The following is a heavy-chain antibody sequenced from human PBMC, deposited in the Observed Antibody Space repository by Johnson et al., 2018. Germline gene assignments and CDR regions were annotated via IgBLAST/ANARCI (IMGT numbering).Heavy chain of an antibody. CDR3: AKTPVVGVPAATVHFDY. CDR1: GMTFSNYA. V-gene: IGHV3-23*04. J-gene: IGHJ4*02. CDR2: ISGSGIRI. Sequence: VQLVESGGDLVQPGGSLRLSCGASGMTFSNYAMSWVRQAPGKGLEWVSAISGSGIRIQYADSVKGRFTVSRDNSKNSLYLQMNAVRDDDPALYFCAKTPVVGVPAATVHFDYWGQGTLVTVSS. D-gene: IGHD2-2*01.